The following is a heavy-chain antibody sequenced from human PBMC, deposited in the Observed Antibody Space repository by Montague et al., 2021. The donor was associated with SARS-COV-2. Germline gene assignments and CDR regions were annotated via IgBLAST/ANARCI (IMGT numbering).Heavy chain of an antibody. Sequence: SETLSLTCTVSGGYINYYYWTWIRQPPGKELEWIGYIHYNGTTNYNPSLKSRVTISKDMSRTHFFLRLSSVTAADTAVYYCARDSHYGRIYLWGKGTLVTVSS. CDR1: GGYINYYY. V-gene: IGHV4-59*12. D-gene: IGHD4-17*01. CDR3: ARDSHYGRIYL. J-gene: IGHJ3*01. CDR2: IHYNGTT.